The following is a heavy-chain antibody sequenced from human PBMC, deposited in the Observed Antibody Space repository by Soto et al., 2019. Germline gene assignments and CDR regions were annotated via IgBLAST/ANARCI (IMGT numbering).Heavy chain of an antibody. D-gene: IGHD6-13*01. CDR1: GGSISSYY. V-gene: IGHV4-59*01. CDR2: IYYSGGT. Sequence: QVQLQESGPGLVKPSETLSLTCSVSGGSISSYYWGWIRQPPGKGLEWIGHIYYSGGTSYNPSLKSRLTISVDTPKTQFSLKLSSVTAADIAVYYCARDSAAGTGDYDHWGQGILVTVSS. J-gene: IGHJ4*02. CDR3: ARDSAAGTGDYDH.